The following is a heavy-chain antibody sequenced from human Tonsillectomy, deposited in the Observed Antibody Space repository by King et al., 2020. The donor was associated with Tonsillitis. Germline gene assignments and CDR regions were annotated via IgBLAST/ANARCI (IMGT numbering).Heavy chain of an antibody. D-gene: IGHD3-10*01. CDR3: ESGAPLSVDSAKNPFTLKRSSVPAAETAVYSWARESTVHLGGIIGHWYFDL. CDR2: IYSSGST. Sequence: VQLQESGPGLVKPSETLSLTCTVSGDSISSYYWSWIRQPAGKGLEWIERIYSSGSTNYNPSLKSRVTMSVDTSKNQFSLKLSSVSAADTAASSCESGAPLSVDSAKNPFTLKRSSVPAAETAVYSWARESTVHLGGIIGHWYFDLWGRGTLVTVSS. CDR1: GDSISSYY. V-gene: IGHV4-4*07. J-gene: IGHJ2*01.